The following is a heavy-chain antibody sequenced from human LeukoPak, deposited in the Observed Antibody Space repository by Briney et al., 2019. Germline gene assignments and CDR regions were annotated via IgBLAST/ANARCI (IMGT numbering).Heavy chain of an antibody. CDR3: ARLPEVGATGDDAFDI. D-gene: IGHD1-26*01. CDR2: IYSGDSDT. J-gene: IGHJ3*02. Sequence: GESLKISCKGPGYSFTNYWIGWVRQMPGKGLEWMGIIYSGDSDTRYSPSFQGQVTISADKSISTAYLQWSSLKASDTAMYYCARLPEVGATGDDAFDIWGQGTMVTVSS. CDR1: GYSFTNYW. V-gene: IGHV5-51*01.